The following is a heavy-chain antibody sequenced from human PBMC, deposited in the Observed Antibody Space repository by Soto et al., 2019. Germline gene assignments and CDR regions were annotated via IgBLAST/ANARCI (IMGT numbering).Heavy chain of an antibody. Sequence: PGGSLRLSCAAFGFTISGKKYVAWVRQAPGKGLEWVSALYDLDGSFYAASVEGRFTTSSDSSKTTVYLQMNDLRPDDTAVYYCATWHEREHAYDVWGQGTTVTVS. CDR2: LYDLDGS. CDR3: ATWHEREHAYDV. V-gene: IGHV3-53*01. D-gene: IGHD1-1*01. CDR1: GFTISGKKY. J-gene: IGHJ3*01.